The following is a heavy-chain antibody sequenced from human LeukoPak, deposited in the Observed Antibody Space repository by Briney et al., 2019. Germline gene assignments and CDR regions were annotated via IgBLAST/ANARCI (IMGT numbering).Heavy chain of an antibody. V-gene: IGHV1-2*02. CDR1: GYTFSDFY. J-gene: IGHJ4*02. CDR2: INPNSGGT. D-gene: IGHD1-26*01. CDR3: ARSLSDYPFDY. Sequence: ASVKVSCKASGYTFSDFYMHWVRQAPGQGLEWMGWINPNSGGTRDAQKFQGRVTMTRDTSISTAYMELSRLRSDDTAVYYCARSLSDYPFDYWGQGTLVIVSS.